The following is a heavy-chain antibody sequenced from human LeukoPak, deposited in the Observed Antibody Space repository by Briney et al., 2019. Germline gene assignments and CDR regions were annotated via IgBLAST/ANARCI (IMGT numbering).Heavy chain of an antibody. CDR1: GFAVSSNY. Sequence: GGSLRLSCAASGFAVSSNYMSWVRQAPGKGLEWVSVIYSGGSTYYADSVKGRFTISRDNSTNTLYLQMNSLRAEDTAVYYCARAEKATIFDYWGQGTLVTVSS. D-gene: IGHD5-24*01. J-gene: IGHJ4*02. V-gene: IGHV3-53*01. CDR3: ARAEKATIFDY. CDR2: IYSGGST.